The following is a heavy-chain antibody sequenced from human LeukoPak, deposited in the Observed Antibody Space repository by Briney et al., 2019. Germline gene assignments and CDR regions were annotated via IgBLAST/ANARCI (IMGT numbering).Heavy chain of an antibody. CDR2: ISGSGGST. CDR3: ATRSFGVVIASFDY. CDR1: GFTFSSYA. D-gene: IGHD3-3*01. J-gene: IGHJ4*02. V-gene: IGHV3-23*01. Sequence: GGSLRLSCAASGFTFSSYAMSWVRQAPGKGLEWVSAISGSGGSTYYADSVKGRFIISRDNSKNTLYLQMNSLRAEDTAVYYCATRSFGVVIASFDYWGQGTLVTVSS.